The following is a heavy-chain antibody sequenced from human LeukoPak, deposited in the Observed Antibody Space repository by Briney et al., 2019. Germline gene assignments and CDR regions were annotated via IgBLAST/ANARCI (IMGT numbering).Heavy chain of an antibody. J-gene: IGHJ4*02. CDR3: ARDRGSSAPFDY. D-gene: IGHD2-15*01. Sequence: GGSLRLSCAASGFTFNDFAMHWVRLTPGKGLEWVSSISSSSSYIYYADSVKGRFTISRGNAKNSLYLQMNSLRAEDTAVYYCARDRGSSAPFDYWGQGTLVTVSS. CDR2: ISSSSSYI. V-gene: IGHV3-21*01. CDR1: GFTFNDFA.